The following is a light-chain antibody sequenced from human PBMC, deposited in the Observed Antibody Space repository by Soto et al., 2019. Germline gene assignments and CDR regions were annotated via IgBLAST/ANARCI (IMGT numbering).Light chain of an antibody. CDR1: SSNIGAGYD. Sequence: QSVLTQPPSVSGAPGQRVTISCTGSSSNIGAGYDVHWYQQLPGTAPKLLIYGNSNRPSGVPDRFSGSKSGTSASLAITGLQAEDEADYYCQSYDSSLSGWVFGGGTQAHRP. V-gene: IGLV1-40*01. CDR2: GNS. CDR3: QSYDSSLSGWV. J-gene: IGLJ3*02.